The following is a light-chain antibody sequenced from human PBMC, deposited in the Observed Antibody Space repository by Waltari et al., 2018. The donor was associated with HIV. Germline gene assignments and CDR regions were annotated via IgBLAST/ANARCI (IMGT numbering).Light chain of an antibody. Sequence: QSVLTQPPSVSGAPGQRVTISCTGSSSNIGAGYAVSCYQHLSGTAPKLLSYGNSNRPAGVPDRFSGSKSGTSASLAITGLQAEDEADYYCQSYDSSLSGSVFGGGTKLTVL. V-gene: IGLV1-40*01. J-gene: IGLJ2*01. CDR2: GNS. CDR1: SSNIGAGYA. CDR3: QSYDSSLSGSV.